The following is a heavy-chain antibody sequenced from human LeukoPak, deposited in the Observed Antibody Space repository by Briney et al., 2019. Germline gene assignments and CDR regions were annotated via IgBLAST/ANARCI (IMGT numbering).Heavy chain of an antibody. Sequence: GGSLRLSCAASGFTFSSYSMNWVRQAPGKGLEWVSSIDTSSAYIYYADSVKGRFTISRDNAKNSLYLQMNSLRAEDTAVYYCAKANYGDYSPGSAFDIWGQGTMVTVSS. CDR2: IDTSSAYI. J-gene: IGHJ3*02. V-gene: IGHV3-21*01. CDR1: GFTFSSYS. CDR3: AKANYGDYSPGSAFDI. D-gene: IGHD4-17*01.